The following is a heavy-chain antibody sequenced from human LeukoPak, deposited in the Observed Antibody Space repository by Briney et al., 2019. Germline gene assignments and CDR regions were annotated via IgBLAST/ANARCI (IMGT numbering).Heavy chain of an antibody. D-gene: IGHD6-19*01. J-gene: IGHJ4*02. Sequence: GGSLRLSCAASGFTSSSYAMSWVRQAPGKGLEWVSAISGSGGSTYYADSVKGRFTISRDNSKNTLYLQMNSLRAEDTAVYYCAKAASYSSGWYSAYWGQGTLVTVSS. CDR2: ISGSGGST. CDR3: AKAASYSSGWYSAY. CDR1: GFTSSSYA. V-gene: IGHV3-23*01.